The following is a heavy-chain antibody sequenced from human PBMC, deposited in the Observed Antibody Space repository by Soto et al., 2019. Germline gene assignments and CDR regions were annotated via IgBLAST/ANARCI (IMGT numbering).Heavy chain of an antibody. Sequence: EVQLLESGGDLVQPGGSLRLSCAASGFSFRSYAMGWVRQAPGKGLGWVSAISGSDGRTYYADSVKGRFTISRDNSKNTLYLQMNSLRAEDTAVYYCAKFYDYGDRNYWYFDLWGRGTLVTVSS. V-gene: IGHV3-23*01. D-gene: IGHD4-17*01. J-gene: IGHJ2*01. CDR1: GFSFRSYA. CDR2: ISGSDGRT. CDR3: AKFYDYGDRNYWYFDL.